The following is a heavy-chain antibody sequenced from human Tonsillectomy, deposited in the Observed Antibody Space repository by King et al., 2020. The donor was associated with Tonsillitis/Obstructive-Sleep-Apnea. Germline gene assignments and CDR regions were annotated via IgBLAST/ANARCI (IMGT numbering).Heavy chain of an antibody. CDR2: ISSSGSTI. D-gene: IGHD2-21*01. Sequence: VQLVESGGGLVQPGGSLRLSCAASGFTFSNYEMNWVRQAPGKGLEGVSYISSSGSTIYYADSVKGRFTISSDNAKNSLYLQMNSLRAEDAAVYDCARDKAYCGRDCYSGYFAYWGQGTLVTVSS. CDR1: GFTFSNYE. V-gene: IGHV3-48*03. J-gene: IGHJ4*02. CDR3: ARDKAYCGRDCYSGYFAY.